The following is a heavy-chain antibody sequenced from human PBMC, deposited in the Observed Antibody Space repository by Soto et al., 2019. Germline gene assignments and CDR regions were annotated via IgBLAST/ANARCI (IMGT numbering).Heavy chain of an antibody. D-gene: IGHD1-26*01. CDR1: GGSISSGGYY. V-gene: IGHV4-31*03. Sequence: SETLSLTCTVSGGSISSGGYYWSWIRQHPGKGLEWIGYIYYSGSTYYNPSLKSRVTISVDTSKNQFSLKLSSVTAADTAVYYCARENGRYRGRWFDPWGQGTLVTVSS. CDR2: IYYSGST. J-gene: IGHJ5*02. CDR3: ARENGRYRGRWFDP.